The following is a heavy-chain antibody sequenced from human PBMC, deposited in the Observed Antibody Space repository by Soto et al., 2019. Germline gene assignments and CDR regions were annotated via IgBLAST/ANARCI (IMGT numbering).Heavy chain of an antibody. Sequence: QITLKESGPTLVKPTQTLTLTCVFSGFSLNTTGVGVGWIRQPPGQALEWLGIIYWDDDRRYNPSLKSKLTITKDTSKNQVVLRMTNIDPVDTATYYCAHRRHPYYDSSGFGAFDFWGQGTMVTVSS. CDR1: GFSLNTTGVG. V-gene: IGHV2-5*02. D-gene: IGHD3-22*01. CDR2: IYWDDDR. J-gene: IGHJ3*01. CDR3: AHRRHPYYDSSGFGAFDF.